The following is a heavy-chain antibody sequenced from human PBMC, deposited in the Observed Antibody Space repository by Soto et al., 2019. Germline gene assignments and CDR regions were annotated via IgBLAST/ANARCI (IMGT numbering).Heavy chain of an antibody. J-gene: IGHJ6*02. V-gene: IGHV3-30*18. CDR2: ISYDGSNK. D-gene: IGHD3-22*01. CDR3: AKDRPLGITMIVVVSTPGMDV. CDR1: GFTFSSYG. Sequence: GGSLRLSCAASGFTFSSYGMHWVRQASGKGLEWVAVISYDGSNKYYADSVKGRFTISRDNSKNTLYLQMNSLRAEDTAVYYCAKDRPLGITMIVVVSTPGMDVWGQGTTVTVSS.